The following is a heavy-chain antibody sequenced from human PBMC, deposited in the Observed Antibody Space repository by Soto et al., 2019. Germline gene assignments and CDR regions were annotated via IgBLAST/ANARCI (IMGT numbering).Heavy chain of an antibody. D-gene: IGHD2-15*01. Sequence: GGSLRLSCAASGFTFSSYAMHWVRQAPGKGLEWVAVISYDGSNKYYADSVKGRFTISRDNSKNTLYLQMNSLRAEDTAVYYCARDRDIVVVVAASYYFDYWGQGTRVTVSS. CDR3: ARDRDIVVVVAASYYFDY. J-gene: IGHJ4*02. CDR2: ISYDGSNK. CDR1: GFTFSSYA. V-gene: IGHV3-30-3*01.